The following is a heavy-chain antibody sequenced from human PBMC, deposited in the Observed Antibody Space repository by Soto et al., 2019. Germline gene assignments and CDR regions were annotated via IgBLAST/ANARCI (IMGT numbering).Heavy chain of an antibody. J-gene: IGHJ4*02. V-gene: IGHV4-30-2*01. CDR2: IYHSGST. CDR1: GGSISSGGYS. CDR3: ARVIAAAGPYYFDY. D-gene: IGHD6-13*01. Sequence: SETLSLTCAVSGGSISSGGYSWSWIRQPPGKGLEWIGYIYHSGSTYYNPSLKSRVTISVDRSKNQFSLKLSSVTAADTAVYYCARVIAAAGPYYFDYWGQGTLVTVSS.